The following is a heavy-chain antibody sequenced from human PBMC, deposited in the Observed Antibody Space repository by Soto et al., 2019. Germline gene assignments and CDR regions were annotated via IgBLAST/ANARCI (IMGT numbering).Heavy chain of an antibody. Sequence: PSETLSLTCTVSGGSISSGGYYWSWIRQHPGKGLEWIGYIYYSGSTYYNPSLKSRVTISVDTSKNQFSLKLSSVTAADTAVYYCAGDRIDSSGYYRYNWFDPWGQGTLVTVSS. D-gene: IGHD3-22*01. CDR3: AGDRIDSSGYYRYNWFDP. CDR1: GGSISSGGYY. J-gene: IGHJ5*02. CDR2: IYYSGST. V-gene: IGHV4-31*03.